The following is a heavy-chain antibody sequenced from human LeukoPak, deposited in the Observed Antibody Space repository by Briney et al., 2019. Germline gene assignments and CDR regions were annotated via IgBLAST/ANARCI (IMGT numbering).Heavy chain of an antibody. CDR3: ARDFGAPPYSATRGYYMDV. V-gene: IGHV1-18*01. D-gene: IGHD1-26*01. Sequence: VSVKVSCKASGYTFTNYGIAWVRQAPGQGREWVGWISVYNGNTNYAEKLQGRVNVTTDRSTSTAYMELRSLRSDDTAVYYCARDFGAPPYSATRGYYMDVWGKGTTVTVSS. J-gene: IGHJ6*03. CDR2: ISVYNGNT. CDR1: GYTFTNYG.